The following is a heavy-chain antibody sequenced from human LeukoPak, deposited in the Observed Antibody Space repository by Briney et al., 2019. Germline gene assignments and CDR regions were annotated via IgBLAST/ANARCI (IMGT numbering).Heavy chain of an antibody. D-gene: IGHD2-8*01. Sequence: GGSLRLSCAASGFTFSSYDMHWVRQATGKGLEWVSAFGTAGDTYYPSSVKGRFTISRDNSKNTLYLQMNSLRGEDTALYYCAKDRMVYEAWGQGTLVTVSS. CDR1: GFTFSSYD. CDR3: AKDRMVYEA. CDR2: FGTAGDT. J-gene: IGHJ5*02. V-gene: IGHV3-13*01.